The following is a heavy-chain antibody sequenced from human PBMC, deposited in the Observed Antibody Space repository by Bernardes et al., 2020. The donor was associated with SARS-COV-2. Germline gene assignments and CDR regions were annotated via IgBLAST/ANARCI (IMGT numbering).Heavy chain of an antibody. Sequence: AAVKVSCKASGYPFTGYYIHLVRQAPGQGLEWMGWINPNSVGTNYAQNFQGRVTMTSDTSISTAYMELSSLRFDDTAVYYCALPPTNYDRYAMDLWGQGTTVTVSS. J-gene: IGHJ6*02. D-gene: IGHD3-22*01. CDR3: ALPPTNYDRYAMDL. CDR1: GYPFTGYY. V-gene: IGHV1-2*02. CDR2: INPNSVGT.